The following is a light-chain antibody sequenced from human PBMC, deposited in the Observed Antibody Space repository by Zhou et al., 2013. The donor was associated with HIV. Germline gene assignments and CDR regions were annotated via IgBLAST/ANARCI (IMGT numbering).Light chain of an antibody. CDR1: ESVYTN. CDR2: GAS. V-gene: IGKV3-15*01. CDR3: QQCSNWPSCS. Sequence: EVVLTQSPDTLSVSPGETATLSCRASESVYTNLAWYQQKPGQAPRLLIYGASTRATGTPARISGRGSGTDFTLTISSLEPEDFAVYYCQQCSNWPSCSFGQGTKLEIK. J-gene: IGKJ2*04.